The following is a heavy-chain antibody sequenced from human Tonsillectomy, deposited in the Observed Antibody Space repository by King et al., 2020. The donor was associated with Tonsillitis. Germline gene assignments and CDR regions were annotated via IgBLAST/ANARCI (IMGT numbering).Heavy chain of an antibody. CDR3: AKDLLLWFGELQ. J-gene: IGHJ4*02. CDR1: GFTFSSYG. V-gene: IGHV3-30*18. Sequence: VQLVESGGGVVQPGRSLRLSCAASGFTFSSYGMHWVRQAPGKGLEWVAVISYDGSNKYYADSVKGRFTISRDNSKNTLYLQMNSLRAEDTAVYYCAKDLLLWFGELQRGQGTLVTVSS. D-gene: IGHD3-10*01. CDR2: ISYDGSNK.